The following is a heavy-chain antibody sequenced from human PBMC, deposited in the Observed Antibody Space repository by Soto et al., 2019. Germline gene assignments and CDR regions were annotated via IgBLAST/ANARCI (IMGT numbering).Heavy chain of an antibody. CDR2: IIPIFGTA. V-gene: IGHV1-69*01. Sequence: QVQLVQSGAEVKKPGSSVKVSCKAAGGTFSSDAISWVRQAPGQGLEWMGGIIPIFGTADYPQKFQGRVTITADEPTSTVYMELSSLRSEDMAIYYCARASWERPAERDYYYYYNMDVWGQGTTVTVSS. D-gene: IGHD1-26*01. CDR3: ARASWERPAERDYYYYYNMDV. CDR1: GGTFSSDA. J-gene: IGHJ6*02.